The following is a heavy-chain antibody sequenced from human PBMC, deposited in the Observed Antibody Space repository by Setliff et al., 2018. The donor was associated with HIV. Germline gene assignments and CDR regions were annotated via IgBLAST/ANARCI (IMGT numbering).Heavy chain of an antibody. V-gene: IGHV4-31*03. J-gene: IGHJ4*02. D-gene: IGHD6-6*01. CDR3: ATRPRIAARPFDY. CDR2: IFHSGDT. Sequence: NPSETLSLTCSVSGVSVGSGDYYWHWIRQHPEKALEWIGYIFHSGDTYYNPSLKSRISMSVDTSKNQFSIELTSLTAADTAVYYCATRPRIAARPFDYWGQGMLVTVSS. CDR1: GVSVGSGDYY.